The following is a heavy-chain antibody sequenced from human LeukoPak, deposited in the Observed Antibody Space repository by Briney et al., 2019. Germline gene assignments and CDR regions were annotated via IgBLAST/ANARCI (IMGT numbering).Heavy chain of an antibody. CDR1: GFTFSTYS. Sequence: GGSLRLSCAGSGFTFSTYSMNWVRQAPGKGLEWVSSISSSSSYIYYADSVKGRFTISRDNAKNSLYLQMNSLRAEDTAVYYCATPYDSSGYYDPAGYWGQGTLVTVSS. D-gene: IGHD3-22*01. J-gene: IGHJ4*02. CDR3: ATPYDSSGYYDPAGY. CDR2: ISSSSSYI. V-gene: IGHV3-21*01.